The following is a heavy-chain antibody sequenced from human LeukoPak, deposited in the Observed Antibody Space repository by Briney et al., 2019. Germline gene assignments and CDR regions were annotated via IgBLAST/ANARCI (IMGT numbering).Heavy chain of an antibody. J-gene: IGHJ4*02. CDR1: GFTFSSYE. CDR2: ISSSGSTI. V-gene: IGHV3-48*03. D-gene: IGHD1-26*01. Sequence: GGSLRLSCAASGFTFSSYEMNWVRQAPGKGLEWVSYISSSGSTIYYADSVKGRFTISRDNAKNSLYLQMNSLRAEDTAVYYCAKSIVGATLIDYWGQGTLVTVSS. CDR3: AKSIVGATLIDY.